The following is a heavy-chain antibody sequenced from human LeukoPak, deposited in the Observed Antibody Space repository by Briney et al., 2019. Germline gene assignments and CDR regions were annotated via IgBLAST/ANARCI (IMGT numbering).Heavy chain of an antibody. D-gene: IGHD3-9*01. CDR2: ISAYNGNT. CDR3: ARGAARLRYFDGEFDY. V-gene: IGHV1-18*04. CDR1: GYTFTSYG. J-gene: IGHJ4*02. Sequence: ASVKVSCKASGYTFTSYGISWVRQAPGQGLEWMGWISAYNGNTNYAQKLQGRVTMTTDTSTSTAYMELRSLRSDDTAVYYCARGAARLRYFDGEFDYWGQGTLVTVSS.